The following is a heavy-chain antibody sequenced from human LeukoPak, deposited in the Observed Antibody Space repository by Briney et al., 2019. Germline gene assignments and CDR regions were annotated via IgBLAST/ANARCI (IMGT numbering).Heavy chain of an antibody. V-gene: IGHV1-24*01. CDR3: ARGGPYSSVDY. CDR1: GYSLTQLS. D-gene: IGHD6-25*01. Sequence: ASVKVSCKVSGYSLTQLSMHWVRQGIGRGLEWMGGFDPVDGETIYAQKFQGRVTMTENTSTDTAYMELSSLRSEDTAVYYCARGGPYSSVDYWGQGTLVTVSS. J-gene: IGHJ4*02. CDR2: FDPVDGET.